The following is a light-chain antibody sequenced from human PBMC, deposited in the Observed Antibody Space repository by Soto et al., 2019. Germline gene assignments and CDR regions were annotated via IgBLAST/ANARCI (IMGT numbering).Light chain of an antibody. CDR3: QQYNNWQT. CDR1: QSVNSN. CDR2: GAS. Sequence: EIVMTQSPATLSVSPGERATLSCRASQSVNSNLAWYQQKPGQAPRLLTYGASTRATGVPARFSGSGSGTEFILTVSSLQSEDFAVYFCQQYNNWQTFGQGTKVEIK. J-gene: IGKJ1*01. V-gene: IGKV3-15*01.